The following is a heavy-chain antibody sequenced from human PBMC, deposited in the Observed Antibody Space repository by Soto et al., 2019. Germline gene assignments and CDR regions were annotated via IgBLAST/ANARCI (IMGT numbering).Heavy chain of an antibody. CDR3: ARTGTQGGY. V-gene: IGHV4-61*01. CDR1: GGSVSIANQY. D-gene: IGHD1-1*01. CDR2: IYYSGTT. Sequence: QVQLQESGPGLMKPSETLSLTCTVSGGSVSIANQYWSWIRQPPGTGLEWIGYIYYSGTTNYNPSLKSRVTMSVDTSKNQFSLKLTSVTAADTAVYYCARTGTQGGYWGQGTLVTVSS. J-gene: IGHJ4*02.